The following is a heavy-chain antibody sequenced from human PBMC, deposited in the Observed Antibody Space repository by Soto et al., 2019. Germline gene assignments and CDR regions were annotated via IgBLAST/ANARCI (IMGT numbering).Heavy chain of an antibody. CDR2: INAGNGNT. CDR3: ARDLYDSSGYYGGDWFDP. D-gene: IGHD3-22*01. J-gene: IGHJ5*02. Sequence: GASVKVSCKASGCTFTSYAMHWVRQAPGQRLEWMGWINAGNGNTKYSQKFQGRVTITRDTSASTAYMELSSLRSEDTAVYYCARDLYDSSGYYGGDWFDPWGQGTLVTVSS. V-gene: IGHV1-3*01. CDR1: GCTFTSYA.